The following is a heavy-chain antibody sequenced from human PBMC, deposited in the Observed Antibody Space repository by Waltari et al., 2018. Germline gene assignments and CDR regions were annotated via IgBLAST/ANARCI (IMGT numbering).Heavy chain of an antibody. CDR3: ARMEKAGTTGLDY. J-gene: IGHJ4*02. D-gene: IGHD1-7*01. CDR2: IYPGDTDT. V-gene: IGHV5-51*01. Sequence: EVQLVQSGAEVKKPWESLKISCKGSGYSFTSYWIGWVRQMPGKGLVWLGIIYPGDTDTRYSQSFQGQVTISADKSISTAYLQWSSLKASDTAMYYCARMEKAGTTGLDYWGQGTLVTVSS. CDR1: GYSFTSYW.